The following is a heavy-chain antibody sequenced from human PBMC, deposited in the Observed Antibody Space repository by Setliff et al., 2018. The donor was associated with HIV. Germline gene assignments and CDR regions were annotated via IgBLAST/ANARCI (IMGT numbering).Heavy chain of an antibody. CDR3: ARLGYSGSLVGAFDI. CDR2: IYTSGST. D-gene: IGHD1-26*01. J-gene: IGHJ3*02. V-gene: IGHV4-61*02. Sequence: SETLSLTCTVSGGSISSGTYYWSWIRQPAGKGLEWIGRIYTSGSTYYNSSLKSRVTISVDTSKNQFSLNLTSVTAADTAVYYCARLGYSGSLVGAFDIWGQGTMVTVSS. CDR1: GGSISSGTYY.